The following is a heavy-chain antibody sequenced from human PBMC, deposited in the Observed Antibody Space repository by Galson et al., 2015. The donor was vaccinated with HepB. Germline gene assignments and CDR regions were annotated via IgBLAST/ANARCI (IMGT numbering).Heavy chain of an antibody. Sequence: SVKVSCKASGYIFARFGIAWVRQAPGQGLEWMGWINTYNGNKTYLQKFRGRVTMTTDTSTSTAYMELRSLRYDDTAIYYGARDLSDFEELDRRTHGLDMWGQGTMVTVSS. CDR2: INTYNGNK. CDR1: GYIFARFG. D-gene: IGHD3-10*01. J-gene: IGHJ3*02. V-gene: IGHV1-18*01. CDR3: ARDLSDFEELDRRTHGLDM.